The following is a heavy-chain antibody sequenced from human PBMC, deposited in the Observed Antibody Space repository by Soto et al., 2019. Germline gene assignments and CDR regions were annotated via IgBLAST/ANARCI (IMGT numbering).Heavy chain of an antibody. D-gene: IGHD3-22*01. CDR3: ARDRAYYYDSSGWAVRGYYYYGMDV. Sequence: GESLKISCNGSGYSFTSYWISWVRQMPGKGLEWMGRIDPSDSYTNYSPSFQGHVTISADKSISTAYLQWSSLKASDTAMYYCARDRAYYYDSSGWAVRGYYYYGMDVWGQGTTVTVS. J-gene: IGHJ6*02. CDR1: GYSFTSYW. CDR2: IDPSDSYT. V-gene: IGHV5-10-1*01.